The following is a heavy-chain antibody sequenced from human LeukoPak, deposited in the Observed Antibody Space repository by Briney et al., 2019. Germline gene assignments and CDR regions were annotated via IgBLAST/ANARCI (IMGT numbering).Heavy chain of an antibody. CDR1: GFTFSSYW. D-gene: IGHD3-22*01. Sequence: GGSLRLSCAVSGFTFSSYWMSWVRQAPGKGLEWVANVKEDGTEKYYQDSVKGRFTISRDNAKNSLYLQMNSLRAEDTAVYYCAREVVLSTSAWFEYWGQGTLVTVSP. J-gene: IGHJ4*02. CDR2: VKEDGTEK. V-gene: IGHV3-7*01. CDR3: AREVVLSTSAWFEY.